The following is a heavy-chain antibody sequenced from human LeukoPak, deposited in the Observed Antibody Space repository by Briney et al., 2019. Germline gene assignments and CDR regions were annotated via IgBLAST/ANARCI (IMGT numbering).Heavy chain of an antibody. Sequence: SETLSLTCTVSGGSISSYHWSWIRQPPGKGLEWIGYFYDTGSTNYNPSLKSRVTISVDTSKNQFSLKLSSVTAADTAVYYCXXXXXXXAAIGRXXYFDYWGQGTRVTVSS. J-gene: IGHJ4*02. CDR1: GGSISSYH. D-gene: IGHD2-2*02. CDR2: FYDTGST. V-gene: IGHV4-59*01. CDR3: XXXXXXXAAIGRXXYFDY.